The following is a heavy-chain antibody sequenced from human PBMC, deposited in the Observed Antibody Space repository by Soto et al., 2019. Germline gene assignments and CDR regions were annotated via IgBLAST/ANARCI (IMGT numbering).Heavy chain of an antibody. CDR2: IYYSGST. J-gene: IGHJ5*02. CDR1: GGSISSYY. Sequence: LPATLSPTCPVSGGSISSYYWSWIRQPPGRGLEWIGYIYYSGSTNYNPSLKSRVTISVDTSKNQFSLKLSSVTAADTAVYYCAREESMVRGVNWFDPWGQGTLVTVSS. V-gene: IGHV4-59*01. D-gene: IGHD3-10*01. CDR3: AREESMVRGVNWFDP.